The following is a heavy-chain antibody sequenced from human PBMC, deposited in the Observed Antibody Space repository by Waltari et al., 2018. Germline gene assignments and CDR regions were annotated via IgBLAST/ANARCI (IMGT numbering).Heavy chain of an antibody. CDR2: IDEDGSVT. Sequence: EVQLVESGGGLVQPGGSLRLSCVASPFTLNNYWVSWVRQAPGKGIEWLGNIDEDGSVTKYVSSVKGRFSFSRNNVEKTLYLHMNSLRVEDTAVYYCARDPGSGACDIWGQGAMVTVSS. CDR3: ARDPGSGACDI. CDR1: PFTLNNYW. V-gene: IGHV3-7*01. J-gene: IGHJ3*02. D-gene: IGHD1-26*01.